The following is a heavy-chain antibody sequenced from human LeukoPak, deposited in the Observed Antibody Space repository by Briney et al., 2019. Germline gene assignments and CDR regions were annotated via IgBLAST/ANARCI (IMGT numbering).Heavy chain of an antibody. CDR3: ARRNRLLSDAFDI. CDR2: IYPGDSDT. D-gene: IGHD2-21*02. Sequence: PGESLKISCKGSGYSFSSYWIAWVRQMPGKGLEWMGIIYPGDSDTRYSPSFQGQVTISADKSISTAYLQWSSLKASDTAMYYRARRNRLLSDAFDIWGQGTMVTVSS. CDR1: GYSFSSYW. J-gene: IGHJ3*02. V-gene: IGHV5-51*01.